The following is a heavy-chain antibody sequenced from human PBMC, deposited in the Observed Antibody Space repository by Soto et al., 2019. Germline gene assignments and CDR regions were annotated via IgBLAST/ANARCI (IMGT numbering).Heavy chain of an antibody. CDR3: ARRGAKEGYDFWSGYNWFDP. CDR1: GYSFTSYW. D-gene: IGHD3-3*01. Sequence: GESLKISCKGSGYSFTSYWIGWERQMPGKGLEWMGIIYPGDSDTRYSPSFQGQVTISADKSISTAYLQWSSLKASDTAMYYCARRGAKEGYDFWSGYNWFDPWGQGTLVTVSS. V-gene: IGHV5-51*01. CDR2: IYPGDSDT. J-gene: IGHJ5*02.